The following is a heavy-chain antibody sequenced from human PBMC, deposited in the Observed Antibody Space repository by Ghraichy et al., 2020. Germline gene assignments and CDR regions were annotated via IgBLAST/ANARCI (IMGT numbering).Heavy chain of an antibody. V-gene: IGHV4-61*03. D-gene: IGHD5-12*01. CDR3: ARSRAYNGFAY. CDR2: ISFSGNT. CDR1: GGSITINNFY. J-gene: IGHJ4*02. Sequence: ETLSLTCTVSGGSITINNFYWSWIRQPPGKGLEWIGFISFSGNTNYNPSFKSRVTISVDTSKNHFSLKLSSVTAADTALYYCARSRAYNGFAYWGQGTLVTVSS.